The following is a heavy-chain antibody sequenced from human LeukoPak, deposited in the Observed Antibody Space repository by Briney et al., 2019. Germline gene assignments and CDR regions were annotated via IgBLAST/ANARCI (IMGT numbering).Heavy chain of an antibody. J-gene: IGHJ4*02. V-gene: IGHV4-39*07. CDR3: ARRSRFYDSSGYWVFYFDY. Sequence: SETLSLTCTVSGGSISSSSYYWGWIRQPPGKGLEWIGSIYYSGSTYYNPSLKSRVTISVDTSKNQFSLKLSSVTAADTAVYYCARRSRFYDSSGYWVFYFDYWGQGTLVTVSS. CDR2: IYYSGST. D-gene: IGHD3-22*01. CDR1: GGSISSSSYY.